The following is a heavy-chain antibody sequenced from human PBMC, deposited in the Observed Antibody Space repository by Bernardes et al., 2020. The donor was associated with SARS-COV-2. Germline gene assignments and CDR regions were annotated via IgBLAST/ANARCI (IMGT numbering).Heavy chain of an antibody. D-gene: IGHD6-13*01. CDR2: ISGSGDIT. CDR3: AKQIATSGIYYFDY. J-gene: IGHJ4*02. V-gene: IGHV3-23*01. CDR1: GFTFSNYA. Sequence: GGTLRLSCASSGFTFSNYALSWVRKGPGQGLEWVSTISGSGDITYYADSVKGRFTISRDNSKNTPYLQMNSLTAEDTAVYYCAKQIATSGIYYFDYWGQGTLVTVSS.